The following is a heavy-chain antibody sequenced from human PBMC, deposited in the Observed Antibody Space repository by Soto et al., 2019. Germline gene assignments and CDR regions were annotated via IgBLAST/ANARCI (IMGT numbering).Heavy chain of an antibody. D-gene: IGHD6-19*01. CDR3: ARLYPGSGWPYHYYGMDV. CDR1: GFTFSTYW. J-gene: IGHJ6*02. V-gene: IGHV3-7*01. CDR2: IKQDGGDT. Sequence: CAASGFTFSTYWMSWVRQAPGKGLEWVAKIKQDGGDTYYVDSVKGRFTISRDNDENSVYLQMNSLRAEDTAVYYCARLYPGSGWPYHYYGMDVWGQGTTVTVSS.